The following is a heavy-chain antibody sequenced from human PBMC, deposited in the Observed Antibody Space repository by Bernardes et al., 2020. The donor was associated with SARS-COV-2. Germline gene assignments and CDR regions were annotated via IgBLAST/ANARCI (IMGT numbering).Heavy chain of an antibody. J-gene: IGHJ3*02. CDR3: ARDAHGFDI. CDR1: GGVFSNYA. Sequence: SVKVSCKASGGVFSNYAISWVRQAPGQGLEWMGGNIPILATSNYAQKFRDRLTITADESTSTLYMELRSLTSEDTAVYYCARDAHGFDIWGQGTMIIVSS. V-gene: IGHV1-69*13. CDR2: NIPILATS.